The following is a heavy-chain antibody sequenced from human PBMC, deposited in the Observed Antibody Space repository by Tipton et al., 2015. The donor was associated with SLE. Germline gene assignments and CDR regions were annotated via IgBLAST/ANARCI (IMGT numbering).Heavy chain of an antibody. Sequence: TLSLTCAVYGGSFSGYYWSWIRQPPGKGLEWIGETNHSGSTKYNPSLKSRVTISVDTSKNQFSLKLSFVTAADTAVYYCARPSIAAAGFDYWGQGTLVTVSS. CDR2: TNHSGST. CDR1: GGSFSGYY. D-gene: IGHD6-13*01. CDR3: ARPSIAAAGFDY. J-gene: IGHJ4*02. V-gene: IGHV4-34*01.